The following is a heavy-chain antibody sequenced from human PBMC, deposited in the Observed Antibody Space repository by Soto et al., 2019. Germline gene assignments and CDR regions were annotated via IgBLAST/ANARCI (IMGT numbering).Heavy chain of an antibody. J-gene: IGHJ4*02. Sequence: ESGGGVVQPGRSLRLSCAASGFTFSAYAMHWVRQAPGKGLEWVAVISYDGTNKYYADSVKGRFTISRDSSKNTLYLQMNSLRAEDTAVYYCARDRGSSSSKGYFDYWGQGTLVTVSS. CDR1: GFTFSAYA. V-gene: IGHV3-30-3*01. CDR2: ISYDGTNK. D-gene: IGHD6-6*01. CDR3: ARDRGSSSSKGYFDY.